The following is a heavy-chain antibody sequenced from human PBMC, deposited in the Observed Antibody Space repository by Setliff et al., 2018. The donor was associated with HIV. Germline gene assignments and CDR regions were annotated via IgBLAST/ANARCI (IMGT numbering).Heavy chain of an antibody. D-gene: IGHD1-7*01. CDR1: GGTFSSYA. J-gene: IGHJ4*02. CDR3: ARGVDGNYLKFFDN. CDR2: IMPIFGTA. V-gene: IGHV1-69*13. Sequence: GAPVKVSCKASGGTFSSYALSWVRQAPGQGLEWMGGIMPIFGTANYAQKFQGRLTITADASTRTAYMELSSLRSEDTAVYYCARGVDGNYLKFFDNWGQGTLVTSPQ.